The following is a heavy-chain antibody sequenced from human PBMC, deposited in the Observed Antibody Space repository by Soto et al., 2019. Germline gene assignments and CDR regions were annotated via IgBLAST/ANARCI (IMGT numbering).Heavy chain of an antibody. V-gene: IGHV4-31*03. CDR1: GGSISSGGYY. D-gene: IGHD2-2*02. J-gene: IGHJ6*02. CDR3: ARGGFVVVPAAIPGYYYGMDV. Sequence: PSETLSLTCTVSGGSISSGGYYWSWIRQHPGKGLEWIGYIYYSGSTYYNPSLKSRVTISVDTSKNQFSLKLSSVTAADTAVYYCARGGFVVVPAAIPGYYYGMDVWGQGTTVTVSS. CDR2: IYYSGST.